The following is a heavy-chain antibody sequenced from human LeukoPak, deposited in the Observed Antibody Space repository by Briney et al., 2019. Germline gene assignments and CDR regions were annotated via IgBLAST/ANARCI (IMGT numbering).Heavy chain of an antibody. Sequence: PSETLSLTCTVSGGSISSSSYYWGWIRQPPGKGLEWIGRIYTSGSTNYNPSLESRVTISVDTSKNQFSLKLSSVTAADTAVYYCARDGAMVRGVRRFDYWGQGTLVTVSS. J-gene: IGHJ4*02. CDR1: GGSISSSSYY. V-gene: IGHV4-61*02. CDR3: ARDGAMVRGVRRFDY. D-gene: IGHD3-10*01. CDR2: IYTSGST.